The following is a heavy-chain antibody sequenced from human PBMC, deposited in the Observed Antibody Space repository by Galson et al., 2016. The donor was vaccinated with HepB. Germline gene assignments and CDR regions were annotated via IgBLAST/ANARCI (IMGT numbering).Heavy chain of an antibody. J-gene: IGHJ3*02. CDR2: ISGSGGST. V-gene: IGHV3-23*01. CDR1: GFTFSSYA. Sequence: SLRLSCAASGFTFSSYAMSWVRQAPGKGLEWVSGISGSGGSTYYADSVKGRFTISRDNSKNTQYPQMNSLRAEDTAVYYCAKDRSVFSGSYFGAFDIWGQGTTVTVAS. CDR3: AKDRSVFSGSYFGAFDI. D-gene: IGHD1-26*01.